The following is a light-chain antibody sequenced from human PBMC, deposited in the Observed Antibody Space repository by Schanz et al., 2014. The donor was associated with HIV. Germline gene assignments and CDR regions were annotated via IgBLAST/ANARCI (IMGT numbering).Light chain of an antibody. J-gene: IGLJ1*01. CDR1: SGSVSTSHY. Sequence: QAVVTQEPSLSVSPGGTVTLTCGLTSGSVSTSHYPSWYQQTPGQAPRTLVYNTNLRSSGVPGRFSGSKSGNTASLTISGLQAEDEADYYCCSYTTTSTYVFGAGTKLTVL. V-gene: IGLV8-61*01. CDR3: CSYTTTSTYV. CDR2: NTN.